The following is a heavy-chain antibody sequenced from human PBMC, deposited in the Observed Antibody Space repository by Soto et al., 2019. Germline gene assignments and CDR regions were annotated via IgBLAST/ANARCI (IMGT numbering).Heavy chain of an antibody. J-gene: IGHJ6*02. CDR2: IYSGGST. CDR3: ARDAVVVTASIYYYYGMDV. V-gene: IGHV3-53*01. D-gene: IGHD2-21*02. CDR1: GFTVSSNY. Sequence: HPGGSLRLSCAASGFTVSSNYMSWVRQAPGKGLEWVSVIYSGGSTYYADSVKGRFTISRDNSKNTLYLQMNSLRAEDTAVYYCARDAVVVTASIYYYYGMDVWGQGTTVTVSS.